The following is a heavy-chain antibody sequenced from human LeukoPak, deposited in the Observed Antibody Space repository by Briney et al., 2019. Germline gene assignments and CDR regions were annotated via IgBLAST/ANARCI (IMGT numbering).Heavy chain of an antibody. J-gene: IGHJ4*02. CDR3: ARGEYYDSSGCDY. Sequence: GGSLRLSCAASGFTFSSYGMHWVRQAPGKGPEWVAVIWYDGSNKYYADSVKGRFTISRDNSKNTLYLQMNSLRAEDTAVYYCARGEYYDSSGCDYWGQGTLVTVSS. CDR2: IWYDGSNK. D-gene: IGHD3-22*01. CDR1: GFTFSSYG. V-gene: IGHV3-33*01.